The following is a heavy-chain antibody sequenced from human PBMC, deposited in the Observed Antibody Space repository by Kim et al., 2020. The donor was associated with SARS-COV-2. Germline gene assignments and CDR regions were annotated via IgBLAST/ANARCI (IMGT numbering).Heavy chain of an antibody. Sequence: GGSLRLSCAASGFTVSSNYMSWVRQAPGKGLEWVSVIYSGGSTYYADSVKGRFTISRDNSKNTLYLQMNSLRAEDTAVYYCARSFGMVRGVILHYDYWGQGTLVTVSS. CDR3: ARSFGMVRGVILHYDY. V-gene: IGHV3-53*01. J-gene: IGHJ4*02. CDR2: IYSGGST. D-gene: IGHD3-10*01. CDR1: GFTVSSNY.